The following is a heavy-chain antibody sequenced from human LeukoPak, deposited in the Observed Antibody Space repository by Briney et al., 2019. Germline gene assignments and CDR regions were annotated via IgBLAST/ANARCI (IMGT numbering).Heavy chain of an antibody. CDR3: AKPSGYYSSTSCRTENDY. CDR1: GITFSTYA. V-gene: IGHV3-23*01. CDR2: ISGSGATT. Sequence: GGSLRLSCAASGITFSTYAMSWVRQAPGKGLEWVSAISGSGATTYYADSVKGRFTISRDNSKNTLYLQMNSLRAEDTAVYYCAKPSGYYSSTSCRTENDYWGQGTLVTVSS. D-gene: IGHD2-2*01. J-gene: IGHJ4*02.